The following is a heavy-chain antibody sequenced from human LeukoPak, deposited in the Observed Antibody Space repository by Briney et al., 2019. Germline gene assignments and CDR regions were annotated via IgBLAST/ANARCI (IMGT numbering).Heavy chain of an antibody. Sequence: SETLSLTCTVSGCSISSYYWSWIRQPAGKGLEWIGRIYTTGATNYNPSLKSRVTMSVDTSKNQFSLQPSSVTAADTAVYYCAREYSSTWSGIDPWGQGTLVTVSS. V-gene: IGHV4-4*07. CDR2: IYTTGAT. CDR3: AREYSSTWSGIDP. CDR1: GCSISSYY. J-gene: IGHJ5*02. D-gene: IGHD6-13*01.